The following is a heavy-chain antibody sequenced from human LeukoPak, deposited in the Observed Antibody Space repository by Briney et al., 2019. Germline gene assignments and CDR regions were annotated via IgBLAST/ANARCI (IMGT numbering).Heavy chain of an antibody. J-gene: IGHJ4*02. Sequence: SETLSLTCTVSGGSISRYYWSWIRQPPGKGLEWIGYIYSSGSTKYNPSLKSRVTISVDTSKSQFSLKLSSVTAADTAVYYCARLTRRSGNYFENWGQGTLVTVSS. CDR1: GGSISRYY. D-gene: IGHD1-1*01. CDR3: ARLTRRSGNYFEN. CDR2: IYSSGST. V-gene: IGHV4-59*01.